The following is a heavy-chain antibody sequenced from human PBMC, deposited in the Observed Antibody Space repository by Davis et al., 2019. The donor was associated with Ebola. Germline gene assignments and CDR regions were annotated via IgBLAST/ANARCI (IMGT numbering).Heavy chain of an antibody. V-gene: IGHV3-30*03. J-gene: IGHJ4*02. Sequence: GGSLRPSCPPPGFTSSSHGMHWARHAPGKGLERVAVISYDGSNKYYADSVKGRFTISRDNSKNTLYLQMNSLRAEDTAVYYCARDGGHDYGDYVRFVDYWGQGTLVTVSS. CDR2: ISYDGSNK. CDR1: GFTSSSHG. CDR3: ARDGGHDYGDYVRFVDY. D-gene: IGHD4-17*01.